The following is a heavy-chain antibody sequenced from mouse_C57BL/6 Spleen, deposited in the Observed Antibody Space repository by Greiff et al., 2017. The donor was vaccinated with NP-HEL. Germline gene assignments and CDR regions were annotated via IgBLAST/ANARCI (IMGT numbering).Heavy chain of an antibody. CDR3: ARRWGYDYDGFAY. D-gene: IGHD2-4*01. CDR1: GFTFSDYY. Sequence: DVHLVESGGGLVQPGGSLKLSCAASGFTFSDYYMYWVRQTPEKRLEWVAYISNGGGSTYYPDTVKGRFTISRDNAKNTLYLQMSRLKSEDTAMYYCARRWGYDYDGFAYWGQGTLVTVSA. CDR2: ISNGGGST. J-gene: IGHJ3*01. V-gene: IGHV5-12*01.